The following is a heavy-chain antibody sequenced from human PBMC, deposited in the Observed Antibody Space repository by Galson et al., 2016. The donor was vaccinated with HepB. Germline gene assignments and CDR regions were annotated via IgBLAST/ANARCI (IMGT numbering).Heavy chain of an antibody. D-gene: IGHD3-22*01. V-gene: IGHV3-74*01. CDR3: ARGEKGYSEGAS. CDR1: GFTFTNYD. CDR2: INIDGNSI. J-gene: IGHJ5*02. Sequence: SLRLSCAASGFTFTNYDIHWVRQAPGTGLVWVSRINIDGNSITYADSVKGRFAISRDNAKNSLYLQMDSLRVEDTGFYYCARGEKGYSEGASWGQGTLVTVSS.